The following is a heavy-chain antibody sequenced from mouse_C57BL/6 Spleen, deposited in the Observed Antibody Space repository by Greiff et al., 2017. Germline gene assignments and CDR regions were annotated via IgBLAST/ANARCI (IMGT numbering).Heavy chain of an antibody. CDR1: GYTFTSYG. V-gene: IGHV1-81*01. Sequence: VQLQQSGAELARPGASVKLSCKASGYTFTSYGISWVKQRTGQGLEWIGEIYPRSGNTYYNEKFKGKATLTADKSSSTAYMELRSLTSEDSAVYFCARSYYYGSSPHAMDYWGQGTSVTVSS. CDR2: IYPRSGNT. D-gene: IGHD1-1*01. CDR3: ARSYYYGSSPHAMDY. J-gene: IGHJ4*01.